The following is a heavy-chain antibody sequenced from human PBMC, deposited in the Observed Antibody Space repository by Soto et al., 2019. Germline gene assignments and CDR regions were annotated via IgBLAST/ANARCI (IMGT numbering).Heavy chain of an antibody. V-gene: IGHV1-69*08. CDR3: ARDTYCTNGVCRVLDTGFDP. CDR2: IIPILGIA. CDR1: GGTFSSYT. D-gene: IGHD2-8*01. J-gene: IGHJ5*02. Sequence: QVQLVQSGAEVKKPGSSVKVSCKASGGTFSSYTISWVRQAPGQGLEWMGRIIPILGIANYAQKFQGRVTNTADKSTSTAYMELSSLRSEDTAVYYSARDTYCTNGVCRVLDTGFDPWGQGTLVTVSS.